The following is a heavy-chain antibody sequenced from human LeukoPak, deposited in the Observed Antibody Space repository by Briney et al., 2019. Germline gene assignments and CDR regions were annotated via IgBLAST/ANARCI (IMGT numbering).Heavy chain of an antibody. J-gene: IGHJ6*03. CDR3: ARDSSPTVDYYYDYYMDV. CDR1: GFTFSSYE. Sequence: GGSLRLSCAASGFTFSSYEMNWVRQAPGKGLEWVSYISSSGSTIYYADSVKGRFTISRDNAKNSLYLQMNSLRAKDTAFYYCARDSSPTVDYYYDYYMDVWGKGTTVTISS. CDR2: ISSSGSTI. V-gene: IGHV3-48*03.